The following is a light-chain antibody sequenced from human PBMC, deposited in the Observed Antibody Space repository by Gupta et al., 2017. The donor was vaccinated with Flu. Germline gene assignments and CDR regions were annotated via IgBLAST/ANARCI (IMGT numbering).Light chain of an antibody. CDR2: GKN. V-gene: IGLV3-19*01. CDR3: NSRDTSGDHLVV. J-gene: IGLJ3*02. CDR1: SLRNFY. Sequence: SSERPTDIAVSVALGQTFRITCQGDSLRNFYASWYQQKPGQAPLLVIYGKNNQHSGIPHRFSGCSSRNTASLTITGAQAEDEANYYCNSRDTSGDHLVVFGGLTNLTVL.